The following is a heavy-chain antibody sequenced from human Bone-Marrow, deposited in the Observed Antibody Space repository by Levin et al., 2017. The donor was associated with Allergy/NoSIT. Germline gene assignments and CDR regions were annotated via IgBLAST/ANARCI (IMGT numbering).Heavy chain of an antibody. J-gene: IGHJ5*01. V-gene: IGHV3-48*01. CDR3: AGGDRSNPLDWLDS. D-gene: IGHD2-15*01. Sequence: PGGSLRLSCAASGFTFSSYAMNWVRQAPGKGLEWVACIRSGRDTTYYADSVKGRFTITRDDAKNSLYLQMNSLGGEDTAVYYCAGGDRSNPLDWLDSWGQGTLVTVFS. CDR2: IRSGRDTT. CDR1: GFTFSSYA.